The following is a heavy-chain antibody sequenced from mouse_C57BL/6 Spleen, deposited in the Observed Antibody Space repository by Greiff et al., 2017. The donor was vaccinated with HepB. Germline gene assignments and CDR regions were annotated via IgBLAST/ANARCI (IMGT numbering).Heavy chain of an antibody. CDR1: GFTFSDYG. CDR2: ISSGSSTI. Sequence: EVQRVESGGGLVKPGGSLKLSCAASGFTFSDYGMHWVRQAPEKGLEWVAYISSGSSTIYYADTVKGRFTISRDNAKNTLFRQMTSLRSEDTAMYYCARDYLDYWGQSTTLTVSS. V-gene: IGHV5-17*01. J-gene: IGHJ2*01. D-gene: IGHD1-1*02. CDR3: ARDYLDY.